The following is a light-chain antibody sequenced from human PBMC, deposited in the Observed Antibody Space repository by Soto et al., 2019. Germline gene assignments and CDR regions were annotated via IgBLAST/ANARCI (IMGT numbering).Light chain of an antibody. J-gene: IGKJ2*01. CDR2: GAS. CDR1: QTVSSN. V-gene: IGKV3-15*01. CDR3: QQYHNWPPQYT. Sequence: EIVMTQSPATLSVSPGERATLSCRASQTVSSNLAWYQQKPGQAPRLLIHGASTRATGVPARFSCSGSGTEFTLTISSLQSEDFAVYYCQQYHNWPPQYTFGLGTKLQIK.